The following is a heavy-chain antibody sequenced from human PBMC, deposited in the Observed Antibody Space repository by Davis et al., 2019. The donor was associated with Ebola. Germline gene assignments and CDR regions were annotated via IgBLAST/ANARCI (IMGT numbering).Heavy chain of an antibody. D-gene: IGHD3-22*01. V-gene: IGHV3-30*13. CDR3: ARDGLAAGGVTMKCLDY. CDR1: GFTFTGYW. CDR2: IAYDGTTH. J-gene: IGHJ4*01. Sequence: GESLKISCVASGFTFTGYWMGWVRQAPGTGLEWVAVIAYDGTTHYYSDSVKGRFTISRDNSKNRLYLHINSLREEDTAVYYCARDGLAAGGVTMKCLDYWGHGALVTVSS.